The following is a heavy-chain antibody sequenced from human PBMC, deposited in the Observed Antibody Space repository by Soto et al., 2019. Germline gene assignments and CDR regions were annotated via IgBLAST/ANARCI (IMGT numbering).Heavy chain of an antibody. J-gene: IGHJ4*02. CDR1: GFTFSSYS. V-gene: IGHV3-21*01. D-gene: IGHD3-3*01. CDR2: ISSSSSYT. Sequence: EVQLVESGGGLVKPGGSLRLSCAASGFTFSSYSMNWVRQAPGKGLEWVSSISSSSSYTYYAESVKGRFTISRDNAKNSLYLQVNSLRAEDTAVYYCAVRGIGYTSNFDYWGQGTLVTVSS. CDR3: AVRGIGYTSNFDY.